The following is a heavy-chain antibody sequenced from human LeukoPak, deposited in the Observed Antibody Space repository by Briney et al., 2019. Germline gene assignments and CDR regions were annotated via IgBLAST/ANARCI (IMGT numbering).Heavy chain of an antibody. CDR2: IASDGSHT. Sequence: GGSLRLSCAASGFTFSTYFMHWVRQAPGKGLEWVADIASDGSHTFYVESVKGRFTISRDNSKNTLYLQMNSLRAEDTAVYYCAKEEAAAGTFDYWGQGTLVTVSS. CDR3: AKEEAAAGTFDY. J-gene: IGHJ4*02. D-gene: IGHD6-13*01. V-gene: IGHV3-30-3*01. CDR1: GFTFSTYF.